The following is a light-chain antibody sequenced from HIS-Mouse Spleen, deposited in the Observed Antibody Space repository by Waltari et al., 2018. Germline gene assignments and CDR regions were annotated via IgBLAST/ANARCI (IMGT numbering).Light chain of an antibody. J-gene: IGLJ3*02. CDR3: QVWDSSSDHRV. V-gene: IGLV3-21*02. CDR1: NIGSKS. Sequence: SYVLTQPPSVSVAPGQTARITCGGNNIGSKSVHWYQQKPGQAPVLVVYDDSDRPSGIPGRFSGSNSGNTATLTISRVEAWDEADYYCQVWDSSSDHRVFGGGTKLTVL. CDR2: DDS.